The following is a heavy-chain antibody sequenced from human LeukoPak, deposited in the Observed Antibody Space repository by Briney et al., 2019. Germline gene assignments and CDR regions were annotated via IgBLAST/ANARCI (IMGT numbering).Heavy chain of an antibody. CDR1: GFTFSSYG. D-gene: IGHD5-12*01. Sequence: MPGGSLRLSCAASGFTFSSYGMHWIRQPPGKGLEWIGEINHSGSTNYNPSLKSRVTISVDTSKNQFSLKLSSVTAADTAVYYCARRVDIVATIDYWGQGTLVTVSS. V-gene: IGHV4-34*01. CDR3: ARRVDIVATIDY. CDR2: INHSGST. J-gene: IGHJ4*02.